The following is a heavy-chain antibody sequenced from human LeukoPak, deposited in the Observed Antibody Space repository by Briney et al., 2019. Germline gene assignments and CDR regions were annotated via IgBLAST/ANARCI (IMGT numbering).Heavy chain of an antibody. V-gene: IGHV3-21*01. J-gene: IGHJ3*02. D-gene: IGHD2-2*01. CDR2: ISSSSSYI. CDR3: ARWVRGVPAAIGAFDI. CDR1: GFTFSSYS. Sequence: GGSLRLSCAASGFTFSSYSMNWVRQAPGKGLEWVSSISSSSSYIYYADSVKGRFTISRDNAKNSLYLQMNSLRAEDTAVYYCARWVRGVPAAIGAFDIWGQGTMVTVSS.